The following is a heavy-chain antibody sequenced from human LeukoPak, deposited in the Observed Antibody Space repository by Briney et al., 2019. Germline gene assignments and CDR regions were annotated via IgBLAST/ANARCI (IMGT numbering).Heavy chain of an antibody. Sequence: PGGSLRLSCAASGFTFSTYAMTWVRQAPGKGLEWVSGISGGTGSSYYADSVKGRFTISRDNSKNTLYLQMNSLRADDTAVYYCAILYSSSSGVDYWGQGTLVTVSS. CDR1: GFTFSTYA. CDR3: AILYSSSSGVDY. D-gene: IGHD6-6*01. J-gene: IGHJ4*02. V-gene: IGHV3-23*01. CDR2: ISGGTGSS.